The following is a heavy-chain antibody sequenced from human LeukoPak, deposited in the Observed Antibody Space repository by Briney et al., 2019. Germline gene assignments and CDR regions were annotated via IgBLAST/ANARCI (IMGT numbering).Heavy chain of an antibody. V-gene: IGHV3-23*01. J-gene: IGHJ4*02. Sequence: PGGSLRLFCAASGFTFSSYAMSWVRQAPGKGLEWVSAISGSGGSTYYADSVKGRFTISRDNSKNTLYLQMNSLRAEDTAVYYCAKSPIAARPTTAGYWGQGTLVTVSS. D-gene: IGHD6-6*01. CDR2: ISGSGGST. CDR3: AKSPIAARPTTAGY. CDR1: GFTFSSYA.